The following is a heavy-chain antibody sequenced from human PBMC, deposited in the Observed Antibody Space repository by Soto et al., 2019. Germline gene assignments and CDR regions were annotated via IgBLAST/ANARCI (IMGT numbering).Heavy chain of an antibody. CDR3: ARGGLHIVVVIDAFDI. D-gene: IGHD2-21*01. CDR2: MNPNSGNT. V-gene: IGHV1-8*01. Sequence: QVQLVQSGAEVKKPGASVKVSCKASGYTFTSYDINWVRQATGQGLEWMGWMNPNSGNTGYAQKFQGRVTMTRNTSISTGYMELSSLRSEDTAVYYCARGGLHIVVVIDAFDIWGQGTMVTVSS. CDR1: GYTFTSYD. J-gene: IGHJ3*02.